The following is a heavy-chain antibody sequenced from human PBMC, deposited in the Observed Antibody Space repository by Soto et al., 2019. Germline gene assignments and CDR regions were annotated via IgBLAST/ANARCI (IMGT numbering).Heavy chain of an antibody. D-gene: IGHD1-1*01. CDR1: GGNGARNRGA. V-gene: IGHV6-1*01. CDR2: TYHRSKWLN. CDR3: ARGTGDPRGDALDI. Sequence: TLPPTGGTSGGNGARNRGAWESLKKTPFRGLEWLGRTYHRSKWLNDYALSLRGRITVNPDTSKNQFSLQMYSVTPEDTAVYYCARGTGDPRGDALDIWGQGTVVTVSS. J-gene: IGHJ3*02.